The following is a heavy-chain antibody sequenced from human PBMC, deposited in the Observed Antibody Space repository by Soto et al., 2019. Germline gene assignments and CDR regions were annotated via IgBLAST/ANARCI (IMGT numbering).Heavy chain of an antibody. CDR3: ARSPQYSSGWNGGFDY. Sequence: KTSETLSLTCDVPGDFLTTYYWNWIRQSPGKGLEWIGYIFYGGHTNYNPSLRGRATISVDTSKNQFSLKLSSVTAADTAVYYCARSPQYSSGWNGGFDYWGQGTLVTVSS. D-gene: IGHD6-19*01. CDR1: GDFLTTYY. CDR2: IFYGGHT. V-gene: IGHV4-59*01. J-gene: IGHJ4*02.